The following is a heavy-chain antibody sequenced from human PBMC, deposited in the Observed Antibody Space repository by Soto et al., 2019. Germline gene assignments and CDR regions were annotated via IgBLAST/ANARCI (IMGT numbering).Heavy chain of an antibody. Sequence: PVGSLRLSCAASGFTFSSYGMHWVRQAPGKGLEWVAVISYDGSNKYYADSVKGRFTISRDNSKNTLYLQMNSLRAEDTAVFYCAKDFYDSSGYYYGRFDYWGQGTLVTVSS. CDR2: ISYDGSNK. CDR3: AKDFYDSSGYYYGRFDY. CDR1: GFTFSSYG. V-gene: IGHV3-30*18. D-gene: IGHD3-22*01. J-gene: IGHJ4*02.